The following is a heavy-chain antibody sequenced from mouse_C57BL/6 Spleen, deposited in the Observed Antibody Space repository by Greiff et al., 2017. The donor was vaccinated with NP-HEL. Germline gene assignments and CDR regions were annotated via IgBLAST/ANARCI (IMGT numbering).Heavy chain of an antibody. CDR2: IDPSDSYT. D-gene: IGHD1-1*01. V-gene: IGHV1-69*01. Sequence: QVQLQQPGAELVMPGASVKLSCKASGYTFTSYWMHWVKQRPGQGLEWIGEIDPSDSYTNYNQKFKGKSTLTVDKSSSTAYMQLSSLTSEDSAVYSGARSFSSHDYWGQGTTLAVSS. CDR3: ARSFSSHDY. J-gene: IGHJ2*01. CDR1: GYTFTSYW.